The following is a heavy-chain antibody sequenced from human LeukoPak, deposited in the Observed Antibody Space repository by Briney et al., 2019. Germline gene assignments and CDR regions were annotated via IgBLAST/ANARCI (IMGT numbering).Heavy chain of an antibody. CDR2: IYYSGGS. Sequence: SETLSLTCTVFGGSISSRSYYWGWVRQSPGKGLAWIGSIYYSGGSYYNPSLKSRVTISVDTSKNQFSLKLSSVTAADTAVYYCASTKYYDILTGYSDFDYWGQGTLVTVSS. D-gene: IGHD3-9*01. CDR1: GGSISSRSYY. V-gene: IGHV4-39*01. J-gene: IGHJ4*02. CDR3: ASTKYYDILTGYSDFDY.